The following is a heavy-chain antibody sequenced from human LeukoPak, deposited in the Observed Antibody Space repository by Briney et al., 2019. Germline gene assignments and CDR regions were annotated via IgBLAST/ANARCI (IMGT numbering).Heavy chain of an antibody. V-gene: IGHV4-4*07. J-gene: IGHJ4*02. CDR2: IYSSVSA. CDR3: ARTRGGDYAHFDY. Sequence: PSETLSLTCTVSGNSISIYSWSWVRQPAAKGLEWIGRIYSSVSANYNPSLKNRVKMSVDTSKNQFSLNLPSVTAADTAVYYCARTRGGDYAHFDYWGQGTLVTVSS. CDR1: GNSISIYS. D-gene: IGHD4-17*01.